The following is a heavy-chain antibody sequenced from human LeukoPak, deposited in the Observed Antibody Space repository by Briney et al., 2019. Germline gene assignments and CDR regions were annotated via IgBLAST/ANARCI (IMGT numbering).Heavy chain of an antibody. J-gene: IGHJ4*02. D-gene: IGHD3-9*01. CDR2: ISSSGSTI. CDR3: ASTYYDILTGYHRPYYFDY. CDR1: GFTFSSYE. V-gene: IGHV3-48*03. Sequence: PGGSLRLSCAASGFTFSSYEMNWVRQAPGKGLERVSYISSSGSTIYYADSVKGRFTISRDNAKNSLYLQMNSLRAEDTAVYYCASTYYDILTGYHRPYYFDYWGQGTLVTVSS.